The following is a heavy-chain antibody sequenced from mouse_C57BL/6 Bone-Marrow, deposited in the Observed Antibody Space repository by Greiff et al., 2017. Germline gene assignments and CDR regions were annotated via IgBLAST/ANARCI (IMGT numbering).Heavy chain of an antibody. CDR2: IDPENGDT. Sequence: VQLQQSGAELVRPGASVKLSCTASGFNIKDDYMHWVKQRPEQGLEWIGWIDPENGDTEYASKFQGKATITADTSSNTAYVQLSSLTSEDTAVYYCTVVVFDYWGQGTTLTVSS. V-gene: IGHV14-4*01. J-gene: IGHJ2*01. CDR1: GFNIKDDY. D-gene: IGHD1-1*01. CDR3: TVVVFDY.